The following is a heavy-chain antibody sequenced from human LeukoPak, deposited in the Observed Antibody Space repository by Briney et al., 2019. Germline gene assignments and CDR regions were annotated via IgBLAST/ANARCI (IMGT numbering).Heavy chain of an antibody. D-gene: IGHD2-2*01. CDR3: AKDALRLCSSTSCYL. CDR1: GITLSNYG. CDR2: ISDSGGRT. J-gene: IGHJ4*02. V-gene: IGHV3-23*01. Sequence: PGGSLRLSCAVSGITLSNYGMSWVRQAPGKGLEWVAGISDSGGRTNYADSVKGRFTISRDNPKNTLYLQMNSLRAEDTAVYFCAKDALRLCSSTSCYLWGQGTLVTVSS.